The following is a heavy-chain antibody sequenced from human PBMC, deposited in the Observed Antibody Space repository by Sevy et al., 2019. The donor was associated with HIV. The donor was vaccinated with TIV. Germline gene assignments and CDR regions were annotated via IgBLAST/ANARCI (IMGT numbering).Heavy chain of an antibody. CDR3: ARIDSSGYMGNFDY. J-gene: IGHJ4*02. D-gene: IGHD3-22*01. Sequence: ASVKVSCKSSGYTFTAYDINWVRQATGQGLEWMGWMNPNSGNTGYAQRFQGRVTMTSNTSISTAYMELSSLRSEDTAVYYCARIDSSGYMGNFDYWDQGPLVTVSS. CDR1: GYTFTAYD. V-gene: IGHV1-8*01. CDR2: MNPNSGNT.